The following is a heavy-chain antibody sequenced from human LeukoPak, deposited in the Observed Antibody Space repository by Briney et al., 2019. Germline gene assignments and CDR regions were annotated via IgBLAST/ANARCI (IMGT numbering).Heavy chain of an antibody. V-gene: IGHV3-7*01. J-gene: IGHJ4*02. CDR2: IKQDGSEK. CDR3: AREMNFQGVLWFGELSPFDY. Sequence: GGSLRLSCAASGFTFSSYWMSWVRQAPGKGLEWVANIKQDGSEKYYVDSVKGRFTISRDNAKNSLYLQMNSLRAEDTAVYYCAREMNFQGVLWFGELSPFDYWGQGTLVTVSS. CDR1: GFTFSSYW. D-gene: IGHD3-10*01.